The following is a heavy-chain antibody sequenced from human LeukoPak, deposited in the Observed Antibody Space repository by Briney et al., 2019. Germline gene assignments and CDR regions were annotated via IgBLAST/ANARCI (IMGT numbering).Heavy chain of an antibody. CDR3: ARHRLVGATWGIDY. D-gene: IGHD1-26*01. V-gene: IGHV3-21*01. J-gene: IGHJ4*02. Sequence: GGSLRLSCTASGFTFSTYSIQWVRQAPGKGLEWVSSISSSGGYIYYADSVEGRFTISRDNAKNSMYLQMNRLRAEDTAVYYCARHRLVGATWGIDYWGQGTLVTVSS. CDR1: GFTFSTYS. CDR2: ISSSGGYI.